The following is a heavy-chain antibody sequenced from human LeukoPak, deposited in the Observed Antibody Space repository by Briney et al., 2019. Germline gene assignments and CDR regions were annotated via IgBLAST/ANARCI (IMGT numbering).Heavy chain of an antibody. CDR3: ARDRIYGSGSDHFDY. D-gene: IGHD3-10*01. J-gene: IGHJ4*02. Sequence: SETLSLTCTVSGASITSSGYYWGWIRQPPGKGLEWIGTIYHSGSTYYNLSLKSRVTISVDTSKNQFSLKLSSVTAADTAVYYCARDRIYGSGSDHFDYWGQGTLVTVSS. V-gene: IGHV4-39*07. CDR2: IYHSGST. CDR1: GASITSSGYY.